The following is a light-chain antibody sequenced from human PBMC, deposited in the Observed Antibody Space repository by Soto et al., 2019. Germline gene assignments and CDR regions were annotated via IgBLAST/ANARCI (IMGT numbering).Light chain of an antibody. CDR3: CSYAGSSTYV. CDR2: EGS. V-gene: IGLV2-23*01. Sequence: QSALTQPASVSGSPAQSITMSCTGTSSDVGNYNLVSWYQQHPGKAPKLMIYEGSKRPSGVSNRFSGSKSGNTASLTISILQAEDEADYYCCSYAGSSTYVFGTGTKVTVL. J-gene: IGLJ1*01. CDR1: SSDVGNYNL.